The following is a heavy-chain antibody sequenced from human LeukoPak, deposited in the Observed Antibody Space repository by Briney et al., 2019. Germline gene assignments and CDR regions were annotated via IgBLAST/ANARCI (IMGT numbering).Heavy chain of an antibody. J-gene: IGHJ5*02. CDR1: GYTFTSYG. CDR2: ISAYNGNT. V-gene: IGHV1-18*01. D-gene: IGHD6-13*01. Sequence: ASVKVSFKASGYTFTSYGISWVRQAPGQGLEWMGWISAYNGNTNYAQKLQGRVTMTTDTSTSTAYMELRSLRSDDTAVYYCARDYIGYSSSWYDRGNWFDPWGQGTLVTVSS. CDR3: ARDYIGYSSSWYDRGNWFDP.